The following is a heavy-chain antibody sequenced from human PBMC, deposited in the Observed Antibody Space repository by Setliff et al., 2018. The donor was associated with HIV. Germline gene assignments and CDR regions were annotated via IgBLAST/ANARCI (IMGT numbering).Heavy chain of an antibody. D-gene: IGHD3-3*01. J-gene: IGHJ4*02. V-gene: IGHV1-2*02. CDR3: ARDLSTHWSGYSLGF. Sequence: ASVKVSCKASGYTFTDYYFHWVRQAPGQGLEWMGWINPKFGGTLYAQKFRGRVTMTRDMSINTVYVELSSLSSDDTAVYYCARDLSTHWSGYSLGFWGPRTLVTVSS. CDR1: GYTFTDYY. CDR2: INPKFGGT.